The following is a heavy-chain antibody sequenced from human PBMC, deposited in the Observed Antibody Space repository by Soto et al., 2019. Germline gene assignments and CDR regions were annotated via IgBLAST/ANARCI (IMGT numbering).Heavy chain of an antibody. CDR2: IYYSGTT. V-gene: IGHV4-30-4*01. CDR1: GGSINTGDYY. CDR3: ARGVDFEGFSPYGMDV. J-gene: IGHJ6*02. Sequence: SEALSLTCTVSGGSINTGDYYWTWIRQPRGKGLEWIGYIYYSGTTYYNPSLKSRVSLSLDTSKNHFSLRLTSVTAADTAVYYCARGVDFEGFSPYGMDVWGQGTTVTVSS. D-gene: IGHD3-3*01.